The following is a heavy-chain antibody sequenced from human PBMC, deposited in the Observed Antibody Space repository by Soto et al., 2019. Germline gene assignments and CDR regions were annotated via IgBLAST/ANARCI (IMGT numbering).Heavy chain of an antibody. CDR1: GYSFASYW. V-gene: IGHV5-51*01. CDR2: IYPGDSAT. Sequence: GESLKISCKGSGYSFASYWSGWVRQMPGKGLERMGIIYPGDSATRDSPSFQGQVTISADKSISTAYLQWSSLKASDTAMHYCARQVRGAVSWTYYNYYGMDVWGQGTTVTVSS. J-gene: IGHJ6*02. CDR3: ARQVRGAVSWTYYNYYGMDV. D-gene: IGHD3-10*01.